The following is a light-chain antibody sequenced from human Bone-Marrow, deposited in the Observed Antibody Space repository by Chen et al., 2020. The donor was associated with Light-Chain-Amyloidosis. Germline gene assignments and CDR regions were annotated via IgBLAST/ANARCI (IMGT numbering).Light chain of an antibody. J-gene: IGKJ3*01. CDR1: HDITNY. CDR3: QQYDSLPFT. Sequence: DIQMTQSPSSLSASVGDRVTITCRASHDITNYLDWYQQKPGNAPKLLIYDASNLETGVPSRFSGSGSGTDFTFTISSLQPEDIETYYCQQYDSLPFTFGPGTKVDIK. CDR2: DAS. V-gene: IGKV1-33*01.